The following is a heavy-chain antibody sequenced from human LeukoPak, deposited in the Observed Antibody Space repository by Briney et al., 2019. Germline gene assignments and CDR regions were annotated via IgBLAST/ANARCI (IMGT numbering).Heavy chain of an antibody. J-gene: IGHJ4*02. D-gene: IGHD3-10*01. CDR2: ISGSGDTT. CDR3: ASILLWFVYDY. CDR1: GFTFSTYG. Sequence: GGSLRLSCAASGFTFSTYGMSWVRQAPGKGLEWVPGISGSGDTTYHADSVKGRFTISRDNSKNTLYLQMNSLRAEDTAVYYCASILLWFVYDYWGQGTLVTVSS. V-gene: IGHV3-23*01.